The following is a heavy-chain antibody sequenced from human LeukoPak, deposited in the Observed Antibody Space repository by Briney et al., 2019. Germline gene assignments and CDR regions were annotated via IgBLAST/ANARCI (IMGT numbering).Heavy chain of an antibody. Sequence: TLSLTCAVSGGSISSGGYSWSWIRQPPGKGLEWIGYIYHSGSTYYNPSLKSRVTISVDRSKNQFSLKLSSVTAADTAVYYCASSYYYDSSGSGGAFDIWGQGTMVTVSS. CDR3: ASSYYYDSSGSGGAFDI. V-gene: IGHV4-30-2*01. D-gene: IGHD3-22*01. J-gene: IGHJ3*02. CDR2: IYHSGST. CDR1: GGSISSGGYS.